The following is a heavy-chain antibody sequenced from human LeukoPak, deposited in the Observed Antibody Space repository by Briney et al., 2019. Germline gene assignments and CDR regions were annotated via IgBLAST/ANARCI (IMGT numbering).Heavy chain of an antibody. J-gene: IGHJ4*02. D-gene: IGHD3-10*01. CDR1: GFTVSSNY. V-gene: IGHV3-53*05. CDR3: AKDLSGSPLITMVRGVMGVGDY. Sequence: GGSLRLSCAASGFTVSSNYMSWVRQAPGKGLEWVSVIYSGGSTYYADSVKGRFTISRDNSKNTLYLQMNSLRAEDTAVYYCAKDLSGSPLITMVRGVMGVGDYWGQGTLVTVSS. CDR2: IYSGGST.